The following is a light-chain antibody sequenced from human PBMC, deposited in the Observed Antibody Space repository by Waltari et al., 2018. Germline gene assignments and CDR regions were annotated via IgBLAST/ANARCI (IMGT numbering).Light chain of an antibody. CDR1: QNIGNY. J-gene: IGKJ2*01. Sequence: DIQMTQSPSSLSASVGDRVTITCRASQNIGNYLNWYQQKLGKAPKLLIYAASSLESGVPSRFSSSGSVTDFTLTISSLQPEDFATYYCQQSYRTPHTFGQGTKLDMK. CDR3: QQSYRTPHT. V-gene: IGKV1-39*01. CDR2: AAS.